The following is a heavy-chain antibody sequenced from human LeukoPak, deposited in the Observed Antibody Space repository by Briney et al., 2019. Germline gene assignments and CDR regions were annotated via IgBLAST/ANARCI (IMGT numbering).Heavy chain of an antibody. V-gene: IGHV4-30-2*01. D-gene: IGHD5-24*01. CDR1: GGSISSGGYS. J-gene: IGHJ4*02. Sequence: PSQTLSLTCAVSGGSISSGGYSWSWIRQPPGKGLEWIGYIYHSGSTYYNPSLKSRVTISVDRSKNQFSLKLSSVTAADTAVYYCARGSLFFTRDGYNWGDYFDYWGQGTLVTVSS. CDR3: ARGSLFFTRDGYNWGDYFDY. CDR2: IYHSGST.